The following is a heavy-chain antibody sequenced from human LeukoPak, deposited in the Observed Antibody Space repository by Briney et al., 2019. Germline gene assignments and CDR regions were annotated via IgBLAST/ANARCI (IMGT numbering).Heavy chain of an antibody. V-gene: IGHV3-48*01. CDR1: GFTFSTYS. Sequence: SGGSLRLSCAASGFTFSTYSMNWVRQAPGKGLEWISYIGTSSSTIWYADSVKGRFTISRDNAKTSLYLQMSSLRAEDTAVYYCAREGPRGNSQFDYWGQGTLVTVSS. CDR3: AREGPRGNSQFDY. J-gene: IGHJ4*02. D-gene: IGHD2/OR15-2a*01. CDR2: IGTSSSTI.